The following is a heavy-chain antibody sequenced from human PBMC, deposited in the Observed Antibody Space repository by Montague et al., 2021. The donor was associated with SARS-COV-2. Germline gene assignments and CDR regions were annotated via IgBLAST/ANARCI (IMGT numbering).Heavy chain of an antibody. J-gene: IGHJ5*02. CDR3: ARDCYDYGSGSYQRWFDP. V-gene: IGHV4-38-2*02. CDR2: IYHSGST. CDR1: GYSISSGYY. Sequence: SETLSLTCTVSGYSISSGYYWGWIRQPPGEGLEWIGSIYHSGSTYYNPSLKSRVTISVDTSKNQFSLKLSPVTAADTAVYYCARDCYDYGSGSYQRWFDPWGQGTLVTVSS. D-gene: IGHD3-10*01.